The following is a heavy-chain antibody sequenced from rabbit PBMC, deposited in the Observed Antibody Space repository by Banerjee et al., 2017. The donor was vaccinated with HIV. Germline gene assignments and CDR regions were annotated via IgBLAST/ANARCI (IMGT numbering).Heavy chain of an antibody. CDR2: IDTYSGYT. Sequence: QSLEESGGDLVKPGASLTLTCTASGFSFSSNYYMCWVRQAPGKGLEWIACIDTYSGYTLYASWAKGRFTISKTSSTTVTLQMTSLTAADTATYFSARNYGSSSNLWGQGTLVTVS. V-gene: IGHV1S40*01. J-gene: IGHJ3*01. D-gene: IGHD4-2*01. CDR1: GFSFSSNYY. CDR3: ARNYGSSSNL.